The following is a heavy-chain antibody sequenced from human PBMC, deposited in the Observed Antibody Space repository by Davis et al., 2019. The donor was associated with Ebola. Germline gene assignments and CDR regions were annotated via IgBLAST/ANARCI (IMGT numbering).Heavy chain of an antibody. CDR2: VILKSGAT. J-gene: IGHJ4*02. CDR1: GYTFTDYN. D-gene: IGHD4-11*01. V-gene: IGHV1-2*06. CDR3: ARGHNYAHEY. Sequence: ASVKVSCKASGYTFTDYNIHWMRQAPGQGLEWLGRVILKSGATNYAQKFQGRVTMTMDTSISTAYMELSSLRYDDTADYYCARGHNYAHEYWGQGTLVTVSS.